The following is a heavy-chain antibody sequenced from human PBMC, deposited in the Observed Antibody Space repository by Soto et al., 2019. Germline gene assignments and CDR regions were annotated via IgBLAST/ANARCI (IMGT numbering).Heavy chain of an antibody. CDR2: IRGRDGST. CDR3: VKGAWLDY. V-gene: IGHV3-23*01. CDR1: GFTFSTFD. Sequence: GGSLRLSCAASGFTFSTFDMTWVRQAPGKGLEWVSLIRGRDGSTHYADCVKGRFTISRDNSKNTLYLQMNSLRVEDTAIYFCVKGAWLDYWGQGNMVTVSS. D-gene: IGHD3-16*01. J-gene: IGHJ4*02.